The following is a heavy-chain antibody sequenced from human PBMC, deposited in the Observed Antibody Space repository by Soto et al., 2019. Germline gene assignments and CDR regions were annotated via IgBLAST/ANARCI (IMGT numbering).Heavy chain of an antibody. CDR1: GGTFSTYA. Sequence: QVQLVQSGAEVKKPGSSVKVSCKASGGTFSTYAIDWVRQAPGQGLEWMGGIIPLFGTAKYAQNFQGRITITADESKNTAYMELRSLRSQDTALYYCARGVHYDSSGYYYFYWGQGTMVTVSS. V-gene: IGHV1-69*01. CDR3: ARGVHYDSSGYYYFY. J-gene: IGHJ4*02. CDR2: IIPLFGTA. D-gene: IGHD3-22*01.